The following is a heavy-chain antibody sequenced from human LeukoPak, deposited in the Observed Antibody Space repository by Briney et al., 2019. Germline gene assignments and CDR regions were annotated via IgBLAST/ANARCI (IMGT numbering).Heavy chain of an antibody. Sequence: SVKVSCKASGFTFTSSAVQWVRQARGQRLEWIGWIVVGSGNTNYAQKFQERVAITRDMSTSTAYMELSSLRSEDTAVYYCAAAGSGWSLFDYWGQGTLVTVSS. CDR1: GFTFTSSA. CDR3: AAAGSGWSLFDY. D-gene: IGHD6-19*01. V-gene: IGHV1-58*01. J-gene: IGHJ4*02. CDR2: IVVGSGNT.